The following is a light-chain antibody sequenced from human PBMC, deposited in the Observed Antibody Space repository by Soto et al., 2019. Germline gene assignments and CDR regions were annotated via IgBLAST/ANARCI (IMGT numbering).Light chain of an antibody. CDR3: AAWDDTLNGHVV. J-gene: IGLJ2*01. V-gene: IGLV1-44*01. CDR1: SSNIGSNS. CDR2: STN. Sequence: QSVLTQPPSASGTPGQRVTISCSGSSSNIGSNSANWYQQLPGTAPKLVMYSTNQRPSGVPDRFSGSKSGTSASLAISDLQSEDDADYYCAAWDDTLNGHVVFGGGTKVTVL.